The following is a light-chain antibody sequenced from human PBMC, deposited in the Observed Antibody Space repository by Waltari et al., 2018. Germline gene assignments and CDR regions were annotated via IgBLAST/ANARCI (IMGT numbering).Light chain of an antibody. V-gene: IGLV2-14*01. J-gene: IGLJ1*01. CDR2: DVS. CDR1: SSDAGGHNY. CDR3: SSYTSSSTLYV. Sequence: QSALTQPASVSGSPGQSITISCTGTSSDAGGHNYASWYQQHPGKAPKLMIYDVSNRPSGVSNRFSGSKSGNTASLTISGLQAEDEADYYCSSYTSSSTLYVFGTGTKVTVL.